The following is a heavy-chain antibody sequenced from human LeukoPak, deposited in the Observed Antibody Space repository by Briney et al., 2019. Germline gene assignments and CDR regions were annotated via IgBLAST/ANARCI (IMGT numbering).Heavy chain of an antibody. Sequence: ASVKVSCKASGYTFTAYYIHWLRQAPGQGPEWMGWIKPDSGSSHYAQKFQGRVTMTRDTSSNSAYMDLTRLKSDDTAVYYCARARVPIAVAGLYYFDYWGRGALVTVSS. J-gene: IGHJ4*02. V-gene: IGHV1-2*02. D-gene: IGHD6-19*01. CDR1: GYTFTAYY. CDR2: IKPDSGSS. CDR3: ARARVPIAVAGLYYFDY.